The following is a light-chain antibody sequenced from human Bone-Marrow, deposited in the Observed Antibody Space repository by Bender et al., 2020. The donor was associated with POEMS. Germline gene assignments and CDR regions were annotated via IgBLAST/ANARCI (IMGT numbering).Light chain of an antibody. CDR2: DNS. V-gene: IGLV3-21*02. CDR3: QAWDSSTVV. J-gene: IGLJ2*01. Sequence: SYVLTQPPSVSVAPGQTASIACGGYNIGKKSVHWHQQKSGQAPVLVVFDNSDRPSGIPERFSGSNSANTATLTISGTQAMDEADYYCQAWDSSTVVFGGGTKLTVL. CDR1: NIGKKS.